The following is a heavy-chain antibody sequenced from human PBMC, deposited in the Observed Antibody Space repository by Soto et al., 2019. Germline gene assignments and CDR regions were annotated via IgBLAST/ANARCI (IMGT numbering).Heavy chain of an antibody. D-gene: IGHD3-10*01. J-gene: IGHJ5*02. CDR1: GYKVSTWHNFTSYW. CDR3: ARSGRVTHRPMVWFDP. V-gene: IGHV5-51*01. CDR2: IYPGDSDT. Sequence: PGESLKISCMGSGYKVSTWHNFTSYWIAWVRQMPGEGLEWMGIIYPGDSDTRYSPSFQGQVTISADKSISTAYLQWSSLKASDTAMYYCARSGRVTHRPMVWFDPWGQGTLVTVS.